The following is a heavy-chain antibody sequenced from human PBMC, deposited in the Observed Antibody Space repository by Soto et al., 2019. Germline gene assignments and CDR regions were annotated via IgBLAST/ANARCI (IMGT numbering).Heavy chain of an antibody. CDR1: GFTFSSYA. V-gene: IGHV3-30-3*01. J-gene: IGHJ4*02. CDR2: ISYDGSNK. Sequence: PGGSLRLSCAASGFTFSSYAMHWVRQAPGKGLEWVAVISYDGSNKYYADSVKGRFTISRDNSKNTLYLQMNSLRAEDTAVYYCARDALGYCTSGVCYPVPYWGQGTLVTVSS. D-gene: IGHD2-8*01. CDR3: ARDALGYCTSGVCYPVPY.